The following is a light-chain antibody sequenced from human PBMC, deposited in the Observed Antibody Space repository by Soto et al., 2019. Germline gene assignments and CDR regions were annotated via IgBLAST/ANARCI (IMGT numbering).Light chain of an antibody. J-gene: IGLJ2*01. CDR3: AAWDDSLNGFVV. CDR2: SNN. CDR1: SSNIGSNT. V-gene: IGLV1-44*01. Sequence: QSVLTQPPSTSGTPGQRVTISCSGSSSNIGSNTVNWYQQLPGTAPKLLIYSNNQRPSGVPDRFSGSKSGPSDSLAISGLQSEDEADYYCAAWDDSLNGFVVFGGGTKVTVL.